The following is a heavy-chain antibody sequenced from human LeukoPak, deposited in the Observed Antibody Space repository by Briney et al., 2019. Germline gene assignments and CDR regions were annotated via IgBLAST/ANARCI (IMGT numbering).Heavy chain of an antibody. Sequence: PSETLSLTCSVSGGSINSYYWSWIRQPAGKGLEWIGRIYSGSTNYNPSLKSRVTMSVDTSKNQFSLKLSSVTAADTAVYYCARYGSTVFDIWGRGTMVTVSS. CDR2: IYSGST. CDR1: GGSINSYY. V-gene: IGHV4-4*07. CDR3: ARYGSTVFDI. J-gene: IGHJ3*02. D-gene: IGHD2-2*03.